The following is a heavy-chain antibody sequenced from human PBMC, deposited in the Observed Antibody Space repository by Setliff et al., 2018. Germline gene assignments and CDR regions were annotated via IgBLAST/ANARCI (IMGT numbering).Heavy chain of an antibody. CDR1: GGSISGYY. CDR2: IHYSGST. CDR3: AGDSRRRFDP. V-gene: IGHV4-39*07. Sequence: PSETLSLTCTVSGGSISGYYWGWIRQPPGKGLEWIGSIHYSGSTYYNPSLKSRVIISVDTSKNQFSLKLRSVTAADTAVYYCAGDSRRRFDPWGQGTLVTVSS. J-gene: IGHJ5*02.